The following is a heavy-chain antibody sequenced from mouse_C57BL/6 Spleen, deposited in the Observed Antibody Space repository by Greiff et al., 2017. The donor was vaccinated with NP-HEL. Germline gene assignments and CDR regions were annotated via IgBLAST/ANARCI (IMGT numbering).Heavy chain of an antibody. V-gene: IGHV5-9-1*02. CDR3: TRDGWDVRWYFDV. CDR2: ISSGGDYI. Sequence: EVQGVESGEGLVKPGGSLKLSCAASGFTFSSYAMSWVRQTPEKRLEWVAYISSGGDYIYYADTVKGRFTISRDNARNTLYLQMSSLKSEDTAMYYCTRDGWDVRWYFDVWGTGTTVTVSS. CDR1: GFTFSSYA. D-gene: IGHD4-1*01. J-gene: IGHJ1*03.